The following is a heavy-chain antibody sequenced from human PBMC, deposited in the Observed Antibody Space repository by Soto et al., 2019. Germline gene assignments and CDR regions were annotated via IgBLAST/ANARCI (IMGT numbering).Heavy chain of an antibody. V-gene: IGHV1-2*04. CDR2: INPNSGGT. CDR1: GYTFTGYY. CDR3: ARDPYEGYYYYGMDV. Sequence: QVQLEQSGAEVKKPGASVKVSCKASGYTFTGYYMHWVRQAPGQGLEWMGWINPNSGGTNYAQKFQGWVTMTRDTSISTAYMELSRLRSDDTAVYYCARDPYEGYYYYGMDVWGQGTTVTVSS. D-gene: IGHD5-12*01. J-gene: IGHJ6*02.